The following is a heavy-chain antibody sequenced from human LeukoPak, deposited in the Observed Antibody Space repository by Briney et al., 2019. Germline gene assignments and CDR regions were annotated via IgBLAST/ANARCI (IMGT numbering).Heavy chain of an antibody. CDR2: IYSGGST. D-gene: IGHD2-2*01. J-gene: IGHJ6*03. Sequence: GGSLRLSCAASGFIVSFKYMSWVRQAPGKGLEWVSVIYSGGSTYYADSVKGRFTISRDNSKNTLYLQINSLRAEDTAVYYCAVPAANYYYYYMDVWGKGTTVTVSS. CDR1: GFIVSFKY. V-gene: IGHV3-66*01. CDR3: AVPAANYYYYYMDV.